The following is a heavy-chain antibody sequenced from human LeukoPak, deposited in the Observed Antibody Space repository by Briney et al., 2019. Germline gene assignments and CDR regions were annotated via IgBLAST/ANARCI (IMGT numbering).Heavy chain of an antibody. D-gene: IGHD2-21*02. CDR1: GFTFSNYA. Sequence: PGGSLRLSCAASGFTFSNYAMSWVRQAPGKGLEWVSGISGSGDFTYYADSVKGRFTISRDNSKNTLSLQMNSLRAEDTAIYYCTKRTPPGSDADYFDYWGQGTLVTVSS. CDR2: ISGSGDFT. CDR3: TKRTPPGSDADYFDY. V-gene: IGHV3-23*01. J-gene: IGHJ4*02.